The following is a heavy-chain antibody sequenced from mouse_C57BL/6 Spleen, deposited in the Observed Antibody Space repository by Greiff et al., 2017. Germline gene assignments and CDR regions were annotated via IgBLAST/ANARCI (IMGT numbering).Heavy chain of an antibody. J-gene: IGHJ3*01. CDR3: ARGDTTGPFAY. CDR2: IYPGGGYT. Sequence: VQLQQSGAELVRPGTSVKMSCKASGYTFTNYWIGWAKQRPGHGLEWIGDIYPGGGYTNYNEKFKGKATQTADKYSSTAYMQFSRLTSEDSAIYYCARGDTTGPFAYWGQGTLVTVSA. V-gene: IGHV1-63*01. CDR1: GYTFTNYW. D-gene: IGHD2-12*01.